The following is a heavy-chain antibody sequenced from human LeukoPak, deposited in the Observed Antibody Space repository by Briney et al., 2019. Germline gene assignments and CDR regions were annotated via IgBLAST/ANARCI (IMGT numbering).Heavy chain of an antibody. D-gene: IGHD5-12*01. V-gene: IGHV4-4*02. CDR3: ARDHGESGYDGIDAFDI. CDR2: IYHSGST. J-gene: IGHJ3*02. Sequence: QTSETLSLTCAVSGGSISSSNWWSWVRQPPGKGLEWIGEIYHSGSTYYNPSLKSRVTISVDTSKNQFSLKLSSVTAADTAVYYCARDHGESGYDGIDAFDIWGQGTMVTVSS. CDR1: GGSISSSNW.